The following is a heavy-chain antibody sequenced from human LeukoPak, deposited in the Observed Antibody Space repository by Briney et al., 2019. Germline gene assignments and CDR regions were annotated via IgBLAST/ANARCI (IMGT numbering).Heavy chain of an antibody. D-gene: IGHD1-26*01. Sequence: QPGRSLILSCAASGFTFSSYGMHWVRQAPGKGLEWVAVIWSDGSSKHYADSVKGRFTISRDNSKNTLYLQMSSLRAEDTALYYCVKGGRGSYQKPIPHFDYWGQGTLVTVSS. J-gene: IGHJ4*02. CDR2: IWSDGSSK. V-gene: IGHV3-33*06. CDR1: GFTFSSYG. CDR3: VKGGRGSYQKPIPHFDY.